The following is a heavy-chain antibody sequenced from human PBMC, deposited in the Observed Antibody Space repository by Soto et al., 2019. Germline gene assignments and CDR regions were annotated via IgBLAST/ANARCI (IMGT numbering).Heavy chain of an antibody. CDR2: IIPILGIA. J-gene: IGHJ4*02. Sequence: SVKVSCKASGGTFSSYTISWVRQAPGQGLEWMGRIIPILGIANYAQKFQGRVTITADKSTSTAYMELSSLRSEDTALYYCARAPDYYDSSGYIDYWGQGTLVTVSS. V-gene: IGHV1-69*02. D-gene: IGHD3-22*01. CDR1: GGTFSSYT. CDR3: ARAPDYYDSSGYIDY.